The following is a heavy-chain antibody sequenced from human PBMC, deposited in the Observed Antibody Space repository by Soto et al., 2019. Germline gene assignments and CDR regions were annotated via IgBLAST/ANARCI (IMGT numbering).Heavy chain of an antibody. J-gene: IGHJ4*02. CDR3: AKGSVVVAAKFDS. D-gene: IGHD2-21*02. Sequence: EVQLLESGGDLVRPGVSRRLSCAASGFTFNNYAMSWVRQAPGKGLEWVSAISSSGYSTYYTDSVKGRFTISRDNSRNTVYLQMNNLRAEHTAVYYCAKGSVVVAAKFDSWGQGTLVTVSS. CDR1: GFTFNNYA. CDR2: ISSSGYST. V-gene: IGHV3-23*01.